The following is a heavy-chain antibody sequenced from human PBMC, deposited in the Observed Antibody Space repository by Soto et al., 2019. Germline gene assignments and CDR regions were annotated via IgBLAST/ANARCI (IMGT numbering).Heavy chain of an antibody. CDR1: GVSTSSYY. Sequence: TXGTLSLTCTVSGVSTSSYYWIWIRQPPGKGLEWIAYLHYNGNTNYNPSLKSRLTVSLDTSKNQFSLKLSSVTAADTAVYYCARVLTRSTFDPWGQGTLVTVSS. J-gene: IGHJ5*02. CDR3: ARVLTRSTFDP. D-gene: IGHD6-13*01. CDR2: LHYNGNT. V-gene: IGHV4-59*01.